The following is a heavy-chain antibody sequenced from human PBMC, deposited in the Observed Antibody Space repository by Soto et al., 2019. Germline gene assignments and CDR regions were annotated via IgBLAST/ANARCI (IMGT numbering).Heavy chain of an antibody. V-gene: IGHV4-59*08. CDR3: ARLPQQLDPTYFDY. D-gene: IGHD6-13*01. CDR2: IYYSGST. CDR1: GGSISSYY. Sequence: PSETLSLTCTVSGGSISSYYWSWIRQPPGKGLEWIGYIYYSGSTNYNPSLKSRVTISVDTSKNQFSLKLSSVTAADTAVYYCARLPQQLDPTYFDYWGQGTLVTVSS. J-gene: IGHJ4*02.